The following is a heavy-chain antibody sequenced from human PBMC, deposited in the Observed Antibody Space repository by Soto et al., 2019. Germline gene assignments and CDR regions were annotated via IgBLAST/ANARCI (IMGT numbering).Heavy chain of an antibody. V-gene: IGHV3-72*01. CDR2: IRNKANSYTT. D-gene: IGHD3-10*01. Sequence: EVQLVESGGGLVQPGGSLRLSCAASGFTFSDHYMDWVRQTPGKGLEWVGRIRNKANSYTTEYAASVKGRFTISRDDSKNSLYLQMNSLKTEDTAVYYCARDHGITMVRGAYYYGMDVWGQGTTVTVSS. J-gene: IGHJ6*02. CDR1: GFTFSDHY. CDR3: ARDHGITMVRGAYYYGMDV.